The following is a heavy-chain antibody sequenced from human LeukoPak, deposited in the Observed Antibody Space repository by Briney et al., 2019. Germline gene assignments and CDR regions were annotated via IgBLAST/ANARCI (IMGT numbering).Heavy chain of an antibody. V-gene: IGHV1-46*01. J-gene: IGHJ4*02. Sequence: ASVKVSCKASGYTFTSYYMHWVRQAPGQGLGWMGIINPSGGSTSYAQKFQGRVTMTRDTSTSTAYMELSSLRSEDTAVYYCARDRSGFGELLTPGYFDYWGQGTLVTVSS. CDR2: INPSGGST. D-gene: IGHD3-10*01. CDR3: ARDRSGFGELLTPGYFDY. CDR1: GYTFTSYY.